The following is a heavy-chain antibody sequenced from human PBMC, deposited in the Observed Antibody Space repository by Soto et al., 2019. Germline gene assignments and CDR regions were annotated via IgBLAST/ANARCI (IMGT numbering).Heavy chain of an antibody. CDR2: IWYDGSNK. V-gene: IGHV3-33*01. J-gene: IGHJ4*02. Sequence: PGGSLRLSCAASGFTFSSYGMHWVRQAPGKGLEWVAVIWYDGSNKYYADSVKGRFTISRDNSKNTLYLQMNSLRAEDTAVYYCARDRRTYYYGSSPVFYFDYWGQGTLVTVSS. CDR3: ARDRRTYYYGSSPVFYFDY. CDR1: GFTFSSYG. D-gene: IGHD3-22*01.